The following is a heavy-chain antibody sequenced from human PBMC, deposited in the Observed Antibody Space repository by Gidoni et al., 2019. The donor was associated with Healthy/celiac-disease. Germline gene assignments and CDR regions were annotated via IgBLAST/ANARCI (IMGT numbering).Heavy chain of an antibody. J-gene: IGHJ4*02. CDR2: IYYSGST. Sequence: QVQLQESGPGLVKPSETLSLTCTVPGGSISSYYWSWIRQPPGKGLEWIGYIYYSGSTNYNPSLKSRVTISVDTSKNQFSLKLSSVTAADTAVYYCARDHRSGYLGYFDYWGQGTLVTVSS. CDR1: GGSISSYY. CDR3: ARDHRSGYLGYFDY. V-gene: IGHV4-59*01. D-gene: IGHD3-22*01.